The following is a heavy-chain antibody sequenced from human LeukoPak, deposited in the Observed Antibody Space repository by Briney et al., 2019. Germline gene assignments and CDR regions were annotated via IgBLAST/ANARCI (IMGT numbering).Heavy chain of an antibody. CDR3: AKDMNSLYYDILTGPDY. J-gene: IGHJ4*02. V-gene: IGHV3-33*06. D-gene: IGHD3-9*01. CDR1: GFTFSSYG. CDR2: IWYDGSSK. Sequence: PGRSLRLSCAASGFTFSSYGMHWVRQAPGKGLEWVALIWYDGSSKHYADSVRGRFTISRDNSKNTLYLQMNSLRAEDTAVYYCAKDMNSLYYDILTGPDYWGQGTLVTVSS.